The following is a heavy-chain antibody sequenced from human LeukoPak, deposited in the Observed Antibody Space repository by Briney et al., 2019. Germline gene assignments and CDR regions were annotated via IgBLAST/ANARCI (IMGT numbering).Heavy chain of an antibody. CDR1: GFTFDDYA. J-gene: IGHJ4*02. Sequence: HPGGSLRLSCAASGFTFDDYAMHWVRQAPGKGLEWVSLISWDGGSTYYADSVKGRFTISRDNAKNSLYLQMNSLRVEDTAVYYCARARGSYSFDYWGQGTLVTVSS. D-gene: IGHD1-26*01. CDR2: ISWDGGST. CDR3: ARARGSYSFDY. V-gene: IGHV3-43D*03.